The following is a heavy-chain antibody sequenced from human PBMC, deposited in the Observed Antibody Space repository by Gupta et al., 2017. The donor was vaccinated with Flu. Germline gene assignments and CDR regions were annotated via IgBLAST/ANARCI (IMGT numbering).Heavy chain of an antibody. D-gene: IGHD2-2*02. Sequence: QVQLVESGGGVVQPGRSLRLSCAASGFTFSSYGLQWVRPAPGTGLEWVAVIWYDGSNKYYADSVKGRFTISRDNSKNTLYLQMNSLRAEDTAVYYCARDRIVVVPAAIEGRMDVWGQGTTVTGSS. CDR1: GFTFSSYG. J-gene: IGHJ6*02. CDR2: IWYDGSNK. V-gene: IGHV3-33*01. CDR3: ARDRIVVVPAAIEGRMDV.